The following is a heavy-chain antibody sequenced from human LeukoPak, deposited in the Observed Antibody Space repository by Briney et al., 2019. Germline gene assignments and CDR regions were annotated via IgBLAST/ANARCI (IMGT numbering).Heavy chain of an antibody. CDR1: GGTFSSYA. V-gene: IGHV1-69*01. Sequence: SVKVSCKASGGTFSSYAISWVRQAPGQGLEWMGEIIPIFGTANYAQKFQGRVTITADESTSTAYMELSSLRSEDTAVYYCARDRGTMVRGSGMDVWGKGTTVTVSS. J-gene: IGHJ6*04. CDR2: IIPIFGTA. D-gene: IGHD3-10*01. CDR3: ARDRGTMVRGSGMDV.